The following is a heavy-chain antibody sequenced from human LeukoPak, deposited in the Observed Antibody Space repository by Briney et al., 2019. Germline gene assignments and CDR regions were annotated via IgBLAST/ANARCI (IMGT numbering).Heavy chain of an antibody. J-gene: IGHJ4*02. CDR1: GFTLSTYW. CDR2: IKKDGSET. CDR3: AKGRNSGTTYYFDY. D-gene: IGHD6-13*01. Sequence: GGSLRLSCAASGFTLSTYWMSWVRQVPGKGLEWVANIKKDGSETYYVDSVKGRFTISRDNAKNSLYLQMNSLRAEDTAMYYCAKGRNSGTTYYFDYWGQGTLVTVSS. V-gene: IGHV3-7*03.